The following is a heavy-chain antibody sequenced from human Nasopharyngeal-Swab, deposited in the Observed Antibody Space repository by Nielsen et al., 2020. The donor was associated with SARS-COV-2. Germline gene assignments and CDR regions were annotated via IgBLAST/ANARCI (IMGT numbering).Heavy chain of an antibody. CDR1: GYSFTSYW. CDR2: IDPSDSYT. D-gene: IGHD2/OR15-2a*01. V-gene: IGHV5-10-1*01. J-gene: IGHJ5*02. CDR3: ARFRFSRVDP. Sequence: KVSCKGSGYSFTSYWISWVRQMPGKGLEWMGRIDPSDSYTNYSPSFQGHVTISADKSISTAYLQWSSLKASDTAMYYCARFRFSRVDPWGQGTLVTVSS.